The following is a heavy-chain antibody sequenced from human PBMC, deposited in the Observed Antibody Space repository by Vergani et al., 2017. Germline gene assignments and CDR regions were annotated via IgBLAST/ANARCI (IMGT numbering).Heavy chain of an antibody. CDR2: INQDGSEK. Sequence: EVQLVESGGGVVQPGASLRLSCAASGFIFSHYWMSWVRQAPGKGLEWVANINQDGSEKYYVDSVKGRFTISRDNAKNSPYLQMNSLRAEDTALYYCAWINYYGSGGCSLTRWHNWFDPWGQGTLITFSS. V-gene: IGHV3-7*01. CDR3: AWINYYGSGGCSLTRWHNWFDP. CDR1: GFIFSHYW. J-gene: IGHJ5*02. D-gene: IGHD3-22*01.